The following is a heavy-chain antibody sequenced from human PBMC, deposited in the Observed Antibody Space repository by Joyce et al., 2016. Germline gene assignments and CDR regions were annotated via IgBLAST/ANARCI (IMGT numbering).Heavy chain of an antibody. CDR2: IRYTGSA. D-gene: IGHD2-21*02. Sequence: QVQLQEPGPGLVKPSQTLSLTCTVSGDSFSSDYYYWIWIRQSPGKGLECIGYIRYTGSAYYNPSLKSRLTMSLATSKNQFSLRLTSVTTADTAMYYCARAAVMTASSGWFDPWGQGNLVIVSS. V-gene: IGHV4-30-4*01. CDR1: GDSFSSDYYY. J-gene: IGHJ5*02. CDR3: ARAAVMTASSGWFDP.